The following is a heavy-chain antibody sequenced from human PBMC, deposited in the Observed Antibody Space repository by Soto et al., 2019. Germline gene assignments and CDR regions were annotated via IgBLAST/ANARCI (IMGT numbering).Heavy chain of an antibody. J-gene: IGHJ6*02. CDR3: ARDNGAFSSGYPSGMDV. D-gene: IGHD3-3*01. Sequence: SGGSLRLSWAASGFTFSSYGMHWVRQAPGKGLKWVAVIWYEGRNKNYEDSGKGRFTISRDNSTSTLYLQMNSLRAEYTAVYSCARDNGAFSSGYPSGMDVWGQGTTVTVSS. CDR1: GFTFSSYG. CDR2: IWYEGRNK. V-gene: IGHV3-33*01.